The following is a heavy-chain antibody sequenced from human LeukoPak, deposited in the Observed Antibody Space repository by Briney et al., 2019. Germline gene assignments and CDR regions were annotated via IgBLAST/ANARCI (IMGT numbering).Heavy chain of an antibody. V-gene: IGHV1-46*01. CDR2: INPSGGST. Sequence: ASVKVSCTASGYTFTIYYMHWVRQAPGQGLEWMGIINPSGGSTSYAQKFQGRVTMTRDTSISTAYMELSRLRSDDTAVYYCAREMGGTVVAATGPSRLLPFDYWGQGTLVTVSS. D-gene: IGHD2-15*01. CDR1: GYTFTIYY. J-gene: IGHJ4*02. CDR3: AREMGGTVVAATGPSRLLPFDY.